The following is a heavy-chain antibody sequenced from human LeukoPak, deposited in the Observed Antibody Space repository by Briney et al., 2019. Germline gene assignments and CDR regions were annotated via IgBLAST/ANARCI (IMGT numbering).Heavy chain of an antibody. Sequence: ASVKVSCKASGYTFTGYYMHWVRQAPGQGLEWMGWINPNSGGTNYAQKFQGRVTMTRDTSISTAYMELSRLRSDDTAVYYCARDIYTGYSYGSYYFDYWGQGTLVTVSS. CDR3: ARDIYTGYSYGSYYFDY. J-gene: IGHJ4*02. D-gene: IGHD5-18*01. CDR1: GYTFTGYY. CDR2: INPNSGGT. V-gene: IGHV1-2*02.